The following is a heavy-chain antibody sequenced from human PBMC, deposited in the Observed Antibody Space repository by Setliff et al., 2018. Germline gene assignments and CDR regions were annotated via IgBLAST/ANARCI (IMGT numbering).Heavy chain of an antibody. V-gene: IGHV7-4-1*02. D-gene: IGHD6-6*01. CDR2: INTNTGNP. CDR1: GYNFITTG. J-gene: IGHJ4*02. Sequence: ASVKVSCKTSGYNFITTGISWVRQAPGQGLEWMGWINTNTGNPTYAQGFTGRFVFSLDTSVSTAYLQINSLEAEDTAVYYCARGSGTYASSSRVFHYWGQGTLVTVSS. CDR3: ARGSGTYASSSRVFHY.